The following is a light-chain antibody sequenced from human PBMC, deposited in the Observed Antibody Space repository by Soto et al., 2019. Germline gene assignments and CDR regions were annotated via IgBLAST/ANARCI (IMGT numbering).Light chain of an antibody. J-gene: IGLJ1*01. CDR2: DVS. Sequence: QSVLTQPASVSGCPGQSITISCTGTSSDVGGYNYVSWYQQHPGKAPKLMIYDVSNRPSGVSNRFSGSKSGNTASLTISGLQAEDEPDYYCSSYTSSSKVFGTGTKVTVL. CDR1: SSDVGGYNY. CDR3: SSYTSSSKV. V-gene: IGLV2-14*01.